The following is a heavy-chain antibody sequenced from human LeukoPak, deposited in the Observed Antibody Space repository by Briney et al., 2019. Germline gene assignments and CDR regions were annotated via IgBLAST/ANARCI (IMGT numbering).Heavy chain of an antibody. J-gene: IGHJ4*02. D-gene: IGHD2-21*02. CDR2: ISGSGGST. CDR1: GFTFSSYS. CDR3: ANCGGDCFRADY. V-gene: IGHV3-23*01. Sequence: GGSLRLSCAASGFTFSSYSMNWVRQAPGKGLEWVSAISGSGGSTYYADSVKGRFTISRDNSKNTLYLQMNSLRAEDTAVYYCANCGGDCFRADYWGQGTLVTVSS.